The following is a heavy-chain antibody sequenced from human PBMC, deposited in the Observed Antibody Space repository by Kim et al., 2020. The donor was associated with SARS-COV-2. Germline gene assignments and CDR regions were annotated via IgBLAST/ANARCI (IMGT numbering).Heavy chain of an antibody. J-gene: IGHJ4*02. CDR1: GGTFSSYA. V-gene: IGHV1-69*13. D-gene: IGHD3-22*01. CDR2: IIPIFGTA. CDR3: ASPCRPSTGSGYYHQSRYYFDY. Sequence: SVKVSCKASGGTFSSYAISWVRQAPGQGLEWMGGIIPIFGTANYAQKFQGRVTITADESTSTAYMELSSLRSEDTAVYYCASPCRPSTGSGYYHQSRYYFDYWGQGTLVTVSS.